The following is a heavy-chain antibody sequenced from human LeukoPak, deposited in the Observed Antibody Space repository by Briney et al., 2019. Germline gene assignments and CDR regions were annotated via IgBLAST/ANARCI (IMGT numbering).Heavy chain of an antibody. Sequence: ASVKVSCKASGYTFTGYYMHWVRQAPGQGLEWMGWINPNSGGTNYAQKFQGRVTMTRDTSISTAYMELSRLRSDDTAVYYCASAHLSRRDGYNYRGDYWGQGTLVTVSS. D-gene: IGHD5-24*01. CDR3: ASAHLSRRDGYNYRGDY. V-gene: IGHV1-2*02. J-gene: IGHJ4*02. CDR2: INPNSGGT. CDR1: GYTFTGYY.